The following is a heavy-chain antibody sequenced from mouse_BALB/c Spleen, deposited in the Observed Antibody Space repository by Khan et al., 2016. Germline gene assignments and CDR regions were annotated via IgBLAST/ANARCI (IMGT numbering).Heavy chain of an antibody. D-gene: IGHD1-1*01. J-gene: IGHJ3*01. CDR2: ISYSGST. V-gene: IGHV3-2*02. CDR3: SSGDYGSSSWFAY. Sequence: EVQLQESGPGLVKPSQSLSLTCTVTCYSITSDYAWNWIRQFPGNKLEWMGYISYSGSTSYNPSLKSRISITRDQSKNQFFLQLNSVTTEDTATYYWSSGDYGSSSWFAYWGQGTLVTVSS. CDR1: CYSITSDYA.